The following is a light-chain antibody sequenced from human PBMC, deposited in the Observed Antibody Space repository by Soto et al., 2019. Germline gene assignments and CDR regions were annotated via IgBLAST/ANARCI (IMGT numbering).Light chain of an antibody. CDR2: TVS. CDR3: MQHTHWPHT. V-gene: IGKV2-30*01. J-gene: IGKJ2*01. CDR1: QSLLSSDGNTY. Sequence: DVVMTQSPLSLPVTPGQPASISCRSSQSLLSSDGNTYLAWFHQRPGQSPRRLIYTVSDRDSGVPDRFSGSGSGTDFTLKISRVETEDVGIYYCMQHTHWPHTFGQGTKLETK.